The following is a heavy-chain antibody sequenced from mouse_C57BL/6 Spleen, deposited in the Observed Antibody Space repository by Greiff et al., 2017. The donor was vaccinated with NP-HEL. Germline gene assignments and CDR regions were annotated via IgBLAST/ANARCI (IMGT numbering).Heavy chain of an antibody. V-gene: IGHV1-55*01. Sequence: SGAELVKPGASVKMSCKASGYTFTSYWITWVKQRPGQGLEWIGDIYPGSGSTNYNEKFKSKATLTVDTSSSTAYMQLSSLTSEDSAVYYCARELLGRSPYWGQGTLVTVSA. D-gene: IGHD4-1*01. J-gene: IGHJ3*01. CDR2: IYPGSGST. CDR3: ARELLGRSPY. CDR1: GYTFTSYW.